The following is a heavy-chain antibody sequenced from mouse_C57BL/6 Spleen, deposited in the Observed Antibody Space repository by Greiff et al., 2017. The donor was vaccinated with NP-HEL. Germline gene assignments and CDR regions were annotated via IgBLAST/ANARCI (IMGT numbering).Heavy chain of an antibody. V-gene: IGHV14-1*01. CDR2: IDPEDGDT. D-gene: IGHD1-1*01. CDR1: GFNIKDYY. CDR3: LYYYGSSVYWYFDV. Sequence: EVQLQQSGAELVRPGASVKLSCTASGFNIKDYYMHWVKQRPEQGLEWIGRIDPEDGDTEYAPKFQGKATMTADTSSNTAYLQLSSLTSEDTAVYYCLYYYGSSVYWYFDVWGTGTTVTVSS. J-gene: IGHJ1*03.